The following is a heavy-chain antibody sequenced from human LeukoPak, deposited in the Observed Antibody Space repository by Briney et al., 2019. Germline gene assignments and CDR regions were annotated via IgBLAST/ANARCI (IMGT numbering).Heavy chain of an antibody. CDR2: ISGSGGST. CDR3: ANVGGGNWIQLWLNPFDY. D-gene: IGHD5-18*01. CDR1: GFTFGSYA. V-gene: IGHV3-23*01. Sequence: GGSLRLSCAASGFTFGSYAMSWVRQAPGKGPEWVSAISGSGGSTYYADSVKGRFTISRDNSKNTLYLQMNSLRAEDTAVYYCANVGGGNWIQLWLNPFDYWGQGTLVTVSS. J-gene: IGHJ4*02.